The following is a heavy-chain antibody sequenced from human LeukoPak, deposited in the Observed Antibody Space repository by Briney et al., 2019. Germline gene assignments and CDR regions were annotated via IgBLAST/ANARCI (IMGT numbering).Heavy chain of an antibody. CDR2: ITASGGDT. CDR1: GFTLSSYV. V-gene: IGHV3-23*01. D-gene: IGHD3-9*01. CDR3: AKGGDDILTAHQW. J-gene: IGHJ4*01. Sequence: GGSLRLSCAASGFTLSSYVMSWVRQTPGKGLQWVSTITASGGDTFYADSLKGRITISRDNSENTLYLQMTSLRVEDTAVYYCAKGGDDILTAHQWWGRGTRVSVSS.